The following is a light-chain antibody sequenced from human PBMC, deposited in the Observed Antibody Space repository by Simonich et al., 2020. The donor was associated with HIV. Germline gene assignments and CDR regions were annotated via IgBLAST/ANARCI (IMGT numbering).Light chain of an antibody. V-gene: IGKV4-1*01. CDR2: WAS. J-gene: IGKJ2*01. CDR3: QQYYNTPYT. CDR1: QSVLYSSNNKNY. Sequence: DIVMTQSPDSLAVSPGERATIGCKSSQSVLYSSNNKNYLAWYQQKPGQPPKLLIYWASTRESGVPDRFSGSGSGTDFTLTISSLQAEDVAVYYCQQYYNTPYTFGQGTKLEIK.